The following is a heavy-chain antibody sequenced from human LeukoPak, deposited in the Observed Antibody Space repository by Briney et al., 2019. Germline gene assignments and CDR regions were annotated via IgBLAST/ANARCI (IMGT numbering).Heavy chain of an antibody. Sequence: PSETLSLTCTVSGGSISSSSYYWGWIRQTPGKGLECIGSIYYSGSTYYNPSLKSRVTISVDTSKNQFSLKLSSVTAADTAVYYXXXXXXXXWFGEDYFDYWGQGTLVTVSS. J-gene: IGHJ4*02. V-gene: IGHV4-39*07. D-gene: IGHD3-10*01. CDR1: GGSISSSSYY. CDR3: XXXXXXXWFGEDYFDY. CDR2: IYYSGST.